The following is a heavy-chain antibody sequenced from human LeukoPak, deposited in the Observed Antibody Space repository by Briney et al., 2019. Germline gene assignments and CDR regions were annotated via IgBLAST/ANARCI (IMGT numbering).Heavy chain of an antibody. D-gene: IGHD5-24*01. CDR1: GYTFTGYY. J-gene: IGHJ4*02. V-gene: IGHV1-2*02. CDR3: ARDAVRDGYNLGLFDY. Sequence: GASVKVSCKASGYTFTGYYMHWVRQAPGQGLEWMGWINPNSGGTNYAQKFQGRVTMTRDTSISTAYMELSRLRSDDTAVYYCARDAVRDGYNLGLFDYWGQGTLVTVSS. CDR2: INPNSGGT.